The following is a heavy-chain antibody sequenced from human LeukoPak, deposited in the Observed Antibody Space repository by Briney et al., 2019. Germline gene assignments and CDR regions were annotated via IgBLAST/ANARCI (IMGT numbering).Heavy chain of an antibody. CDR1: GFTFSSHA. CDR2: ISSNGGST. V-gene: IGHV3-64*01. CDR3: ARVSAEAGNDY. Sequence: GGSLRLSCAASGFTFSSHAMHWVRQAPGKGLEYVSGISSNGGSTYYANSVKGRFTISRDNSKNTLYLQMGSLRAEDMAVYYCARVSAEAGNDYWGQGTLVTVSS. J-gene: IGHJ4*02. D-gene: IGHD6-19*01.